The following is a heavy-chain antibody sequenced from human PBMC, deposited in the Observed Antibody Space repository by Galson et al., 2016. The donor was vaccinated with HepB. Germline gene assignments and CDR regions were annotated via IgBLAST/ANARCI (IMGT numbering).Heavy chain of an antibody. CDR3: ARDPPAAATGTWA. CDR2: IWYDGTNK. Sequence: SLRLSCAASGFTLSDFGMHWVRQAPGKGLEWVAVIWYDGTNKQLADSVKGRLTISRDSSKNTLYLQMDSLRAEDTAVYFCARDPPAAATGTWAWGQGTLVTVSS. V-gene: IGHV3-33*01. D-gene: IGHD2-15*01. J-gene: IGHJ5*02. CDR1: GFTLSDFG.